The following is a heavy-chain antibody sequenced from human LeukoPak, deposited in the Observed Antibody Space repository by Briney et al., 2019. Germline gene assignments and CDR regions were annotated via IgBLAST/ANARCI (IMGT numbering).Heavy chain of an antibody. CDR1: GGSINSYY. CDR3: ARHRSTYALRN. Sequence: SETLSLTCTVSGGSINSYYWSWIRQPPRKGLEWIGYIYYSGSTNYNPSLKSRVTISVDTSKNQFSLKLSSVTAADTAVYYCARHRSTYALRNWGQGTLVTVSS. J-gene: IGHJ4*02. D-gene: IGHD2-2*01. V-gene: IGHV4-59*08. CDR2: IYYSGST.